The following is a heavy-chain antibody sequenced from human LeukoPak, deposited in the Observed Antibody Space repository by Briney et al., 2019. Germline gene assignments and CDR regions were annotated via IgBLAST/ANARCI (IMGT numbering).Heavy chain of an antibody. J-gene: IGHJ6*03. CDR2: IYYTGGT. CDR1: GGSIRSNYYY. D-gene: IGHD3-10*01. V-gene: IGHV4-39*07. Sequence: SETLSLTCTVSGGSIRSNYYYWGWIRQPPGKGLEWIGTIYYTGGTYYNPSLKSRVTISVDTSKNQFSLKLSSVTAADTAVYFCARDRVLRDYMDVWGKGTTVTVSS. CDR3: ARDRVLRDYMDV.